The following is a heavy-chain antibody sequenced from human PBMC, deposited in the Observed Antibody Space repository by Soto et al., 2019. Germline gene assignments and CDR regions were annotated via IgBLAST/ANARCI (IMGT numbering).Heavy chain of an antibody. CDR3: AKSSGDGGNGHLHY. CDR2: VSASGSST. D-gene: IGHD2-8*01. CDR1: GFTFSSYG. J-gene: IGHJ1*01. V-gene: IGHV3-23*01. Sequence: EVQLLESGGGLVQPGGSLRLSCAASGFTFSSYGMSWVRQAPGKGLEWVSSVSASGSSTYYADSLKGRFTISRDNTKNTVYLQVNSLSAEDTALYYCAKSSGDGGNGHLHYWGQGTLVTVSS.